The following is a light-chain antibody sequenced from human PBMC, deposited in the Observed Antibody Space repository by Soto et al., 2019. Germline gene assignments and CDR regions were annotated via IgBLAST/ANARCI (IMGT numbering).Light chain of an antibody. J-gene: IGKJ4*01. CDR2: RTS. Sequence: EIVLTQSPATPSVSPGYRPTLSCRASQSISSNLAWYQQKPGQAPRLLMFRTSSRATGFPARFSGSGSGTEFNLTISSLQSEDFGVYYCQQYNNWPRATFGGGTKVDIK. V-gene: IGKV3-15*01. CDR3: QQYNNWPRAT. CDR1: QSISSN.